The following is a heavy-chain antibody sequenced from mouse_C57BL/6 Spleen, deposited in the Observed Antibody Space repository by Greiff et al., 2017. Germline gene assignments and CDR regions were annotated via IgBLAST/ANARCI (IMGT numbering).Heavy chain of an antibody. J-gene: IGHJ4*01. Sequence: EVQLVESGPELVKPGDSVKISCKASGYSFTGYFMNWVMQSHGKSLEWIGRINPYNGDTFYNQKFKGKATLTVDKSSSTAHMELRSLTSEDSAVYYCARGVDYGAMDYWGQGTSVTVSS. CDR3: ARGVDYGAMDY. V-gene: IGHV1-20*01. D-gene: IGHD1-1*02. CDR2: INPYNGDT. CDR1: GYSFTGYF.